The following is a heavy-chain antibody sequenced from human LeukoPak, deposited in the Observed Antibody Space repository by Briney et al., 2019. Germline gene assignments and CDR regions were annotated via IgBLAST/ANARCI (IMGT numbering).Heavy chain of an antibody. CDR3: ARGAPYSNNWYRFDY. CDR1: GFTFSDYY. Sequence: GGSLRLSCAASGFTFSDYYMSWIRQAPGKGLEWVSFISSASSYTNSADSVKGRFTISRDNAKNSLFLQMNSLRAEDTAVYYSARGAPYSNNWYRFDYWGQGTLVTVSS. CDR2: ISSASSYT. J-gene: IGHJ4*02. D-gene: IGHD6-13*01. V-gene: IGHV3-11*05.